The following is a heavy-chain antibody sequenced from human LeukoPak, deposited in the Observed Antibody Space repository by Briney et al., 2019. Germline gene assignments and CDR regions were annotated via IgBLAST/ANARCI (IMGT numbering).Heavy chain of an antibody. CDR3: ARDLRHYYDSSAKGSDY. CDR1: GFTFSDYY. CDR2: ISSSGSTI. Sequence: GGSLRLSCAASGFTFSDYYMSWIRQAPGKGLEWVSYISSSGSTIYYADSVKGRFTISRDNAKNSLYLQMNSLRAEDTAVYYCARDLRHYYDSSAKGSDYWGQGTLVTVSS. D-gene: IGHD3-22*01. J-gene: IGHJ4*02. V-gene: IGHV3-11*01.